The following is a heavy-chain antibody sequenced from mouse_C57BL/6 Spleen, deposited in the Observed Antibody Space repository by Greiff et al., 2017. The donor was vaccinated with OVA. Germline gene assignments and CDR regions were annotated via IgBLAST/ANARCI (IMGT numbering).Heavy chain of an antibody. V-gene: IGHV1-53*01. CDR2: INPSNGGT. CDR1: GYTFTSYW. D-gene: IGHD6-1*01. J-gene: IGHJ3*01. CDR3: ARSLSQLFAWFAY. Sequence: QVQLQQPGTELVKPGASVKLSCKASGYTFTSYWMHWVQQRPGQGLEWIGNINPSNGGTNYNEKFKSKATLTVDKYSSTAYMQLSSLTSEDSAVCYCARSLSQLFAWFAYWGQGTLVTVSA.